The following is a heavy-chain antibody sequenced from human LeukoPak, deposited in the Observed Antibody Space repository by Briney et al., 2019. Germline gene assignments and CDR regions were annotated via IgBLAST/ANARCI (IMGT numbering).Heavy chain of an antibody. Sequence: GGSLRLSCAASGFTFNNYVMSWVRQAPGKGLEWVSVIYSGGSTYYADSVKGRFTISRDNSKNTLYLQMNSLRAEDTAVYYCARVSVPLYDAFDIWGQGTTVTVSS. CDR2: IYSGGST. CDR3: ARVSVPLYDAFDI. CDR1: GFTFNNYV. D-gene: IGHD1-14*01. J-gene: IGHJ3*02. V-gene: IGHV3-53*01.